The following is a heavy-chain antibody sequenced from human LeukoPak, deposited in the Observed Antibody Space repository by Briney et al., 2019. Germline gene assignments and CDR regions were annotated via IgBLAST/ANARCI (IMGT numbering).Heavy chain of an antibody. CDR2: IYSGGST. Sequence: PGGSLRLSCADSGFTVSSNYMSWVRQAPGKGLEWVSVIYSGGSTYYADSVKGRFTISRDNSKNTLYLQMNSLRAEDTAVYYCAASRRAFNFDYWGQGTLVTVSS. V-gene: IGHV3-66*02. J-gene: IGHJ4*02. CDR1: GFTVSSNY. CDR3: AASRRAFNFDY.